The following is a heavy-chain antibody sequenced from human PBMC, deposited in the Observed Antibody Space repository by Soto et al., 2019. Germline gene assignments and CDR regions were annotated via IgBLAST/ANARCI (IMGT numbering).Heavy chain of an antibody. CDR2: VYYSAST. V-gene: IGHV4-39*01. Sequence: QLQLQESGPGLVKPSETLSLTCTVSGGSISSSSYYWGWLRQPPGKGMEWIGGVYYSASTYYNPTLKGRVTIPVDTSKNHFTLTLSSVTAADTAVYYCARHAIVVPAATGRDGNWFDPWGQGTLVTVSS. J-gene: IGHJ5*02. D-gene: IGHD2-2*01. CDR3: ARHAIVVPAATGRDGNWFDP. CDR1: GGSISSSSYY.